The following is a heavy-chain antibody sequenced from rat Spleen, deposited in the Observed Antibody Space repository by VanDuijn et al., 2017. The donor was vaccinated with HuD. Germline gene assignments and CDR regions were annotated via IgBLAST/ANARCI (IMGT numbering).Heavy chain of an antibody. CDR3: TIAFAY. V-gene: IGHV5S14*01. J-gene: IGHJ3*01. CDR2: ISAGGADT. Sequence: EVQLVESGGGLVQPGRSLKLSCVASGFTFTKYWMTWIRQTPTKGLEWVASISAGGADTYYRDSVKGRFTISRDDAKNTQSLQMDSLRSEDTATYYCTIAFAYWGQGTLVTVSS. CDR1: GFTFTKYW.